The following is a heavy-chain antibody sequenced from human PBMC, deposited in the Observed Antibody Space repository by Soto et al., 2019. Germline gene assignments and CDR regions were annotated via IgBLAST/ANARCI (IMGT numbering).Heavy chain of an antibody. CDR3: ARDRGRAAGGHNWYFDL. Sequence: QVQLVQSGAEVKKPGSSVKVSCKASGGTFSSYAISWVRQAPGQGLEWMGGIIPIFGTANYAQKFQGRVTITADEATSTAYMELSSLRSEDTAVYYCARDRGRAAGGHNWYFDLWGRGTLVTVSS. CDR2: IIPIFGTA. D-gene: IGHD6-25*01. V-gene: IGHV1-69*01. CDR1: GGTFSSYA. J-gene: IGHJ2*01.